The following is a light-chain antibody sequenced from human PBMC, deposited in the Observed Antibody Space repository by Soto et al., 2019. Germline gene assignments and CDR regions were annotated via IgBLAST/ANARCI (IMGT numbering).Light chain of an antibody. Sequence: EIVMTKSPATLSVSPGERATLSCRASQSVSSNLAWYQQKPCQAPRLLIYGASTRATGIPARFSGSGSGTEFTLTISSLQSEDVAVYYCQQYTNWPPWTFGQGNKVEIK. CDR1: QSVSSN. CDR2: GAS. CDR3: QQYTNWPPWT. J-gene: IGKJ1*01. V-gene: IGKV3-15*01.